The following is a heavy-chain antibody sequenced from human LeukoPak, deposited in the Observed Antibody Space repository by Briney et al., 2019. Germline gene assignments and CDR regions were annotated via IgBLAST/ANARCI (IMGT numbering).Heavy chain of an antibody. CDR2: IYSGGST. CDR3: ARDGDYYDSSGYPMDY. D-gene: IGHD3-22*01. Sequence: GGSLRLSCAASGFTVSSNYMSWVRQAPGKGLEWVSVIYSGGSTYYADSVKCRFTISRDNSKNTLYLQMNSLRAEDTAVYYCARDGDYYDSSGYPMDYWGQGTLVIVSS. V-gene: IGHV3-53*01. J-gene: IGHJ4*02. CDR1: GFTVSSNY.